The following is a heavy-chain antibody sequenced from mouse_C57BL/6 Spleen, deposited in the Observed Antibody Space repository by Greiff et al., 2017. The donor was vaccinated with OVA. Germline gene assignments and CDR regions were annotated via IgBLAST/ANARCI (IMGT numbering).Heavy chain of an antibody. CDR2: IYPGNSDT. J-gene: IGHJ2*01. Sequence: EVKLVESGTVLARPGASVKMSCKTSGYTFTSYWMHWVKQRPGQGLEWIGAIYPGNSDTSYNQKFKGKAKLTAVTSASTAYMELGSLTNEDSAVYYCTRDWSSSFYFDYWGQGTTLTVSS. CDR3: TRDWSSSFYFDY. CDR1: GYTFTSYW. V-gene: IGHV1-5*01. D-gene: IGHD1-1*01.